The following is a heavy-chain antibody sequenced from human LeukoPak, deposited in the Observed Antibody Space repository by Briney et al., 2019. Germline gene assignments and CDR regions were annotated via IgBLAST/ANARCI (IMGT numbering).Heavy chain of an antibody. CDR2: ISGSGGST. V-gene: IGHV3-23*01. Sequence: GGTLRLSCAASGFTFSSYGMSWVRQAPGKGLEWVSAISGSGGSTYYADSVKGRFTISRDNSKNTLYLQMNSLRAEDTAVYYCAREILAPGKTHDYWGQGTLGTVSS. CDR3: AREILAPGKTHDY. J-gene: IGHJ4*02. CDR1: GFTFSSYG.